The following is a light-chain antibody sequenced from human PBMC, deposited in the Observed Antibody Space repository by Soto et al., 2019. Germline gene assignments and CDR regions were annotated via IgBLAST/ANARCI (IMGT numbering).Light chain of an antibody. CDR3: QHRYNWPLT. V-gene: IGKV3-11*01. CDR2: DAS. CDR1: QDINTY. J-gene: IGKJ4*01. Sequence: EVVLTQSPVTLSLSPGEKATLSCRASQDINTYLGWYQQKPGQPPRLLMYDASNRASGVPARFGGSGSGTDFTLTSDTLAPEDFAIYYCQHRYNWPLTFGAGTRVEIK.